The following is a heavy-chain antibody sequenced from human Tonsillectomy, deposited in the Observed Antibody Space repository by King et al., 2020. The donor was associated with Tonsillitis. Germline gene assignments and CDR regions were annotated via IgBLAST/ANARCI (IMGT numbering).Heavy chain of an antibody. D-gene: IGHD3-3*02. J-gene: IGHJ4*02. CDR2: ICTSGNYI. Sequence: VQLGESGGGLVKPGGSLRLSCTSSALTLSTHTLSWVRQGPGGGLEWVSSICTSGNYIHYADSVKGRFTTSRDNAENSLFLQMNSLRADDTAVYFCARSESIFGVVGLSHPFDYWGQGTLVTVSS. V-gene: IGHV3-21*06. CDR1: ALTLSTHT. CDR3: ARSESIFGVVGLSHPFDY.